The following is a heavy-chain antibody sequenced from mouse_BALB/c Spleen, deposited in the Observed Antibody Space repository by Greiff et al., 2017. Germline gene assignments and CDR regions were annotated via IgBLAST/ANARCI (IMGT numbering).Heavy chain of an antibody. CDR2: INPSTGYT. Sequence: QVQLQQSGAELAKPGASVKMSCKASGYTFTSYWMHWVKQRPGQGLEWIGYINPSTGYTEYNQKFKDKATLTADKSSSTAYMQLSSLTSEDSAVYYCARSEDGYYGLDYWGQGTTLTVSS. V-gene: IGHV1-7*01. J-gene: IGHJ2*01. CDR3: ARSEDGYYGLDY. D-gene: IGHD2-3*01. CDR1: GYTFTSYW.